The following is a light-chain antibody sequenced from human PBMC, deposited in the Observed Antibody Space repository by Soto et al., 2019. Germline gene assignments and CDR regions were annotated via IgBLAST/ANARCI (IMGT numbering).Light chain of an antibody. J-gene: IGKJ1*01. CDR3: QQYGSSPPWT. V-gene: IGKV3-20*01. Sequence: EIVLTQSPGTLSLSPGERATLSCRASQRVIYDYLAWYQQKPGQAPRLLIYGASSRATGIPDRFSGSGSGTDFTLTISRLEPEDFAVYYCQQYGSSPPWTFGQGTKVEIK. CDR1: QRVIYDY. CDR2: GAS.